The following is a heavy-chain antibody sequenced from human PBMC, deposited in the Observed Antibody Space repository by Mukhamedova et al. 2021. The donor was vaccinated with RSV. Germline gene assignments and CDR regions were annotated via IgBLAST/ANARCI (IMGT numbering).Heavy chain of an antibody. Sequence: GPEWVAGVSSDGGIKHYADFAKGRFTISRDNSKMTLYLHMTSLTAEDTALYYCAKDEDCVVDCIPPNFFYYWGQGTLVPVSS. J-gene: IGHJ4*02. CDR3: AKDEDCVVDCIPPNFFYY. V-gene: IGHV3-30*18. CDR2: VSSDGGIK. D-gene: IGHD2-21*02.